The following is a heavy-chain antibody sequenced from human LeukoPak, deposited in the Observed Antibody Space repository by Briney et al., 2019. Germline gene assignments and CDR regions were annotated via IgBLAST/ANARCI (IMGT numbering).Heavy chain of an antibody. J-gene: IGHJ4*02. CDR3: ARALPGVVGATSFDY. CDR2: INHSGST. V-gene: IGHV4-34*01. D-gene: IGHD1-26*01. Sequence: SETLSLTCAVYGGSFSGYYWSWIRQPPGKGLEWIGEINHSGSTNYNPSLKCRVTISVDTSKNQFSLKLSSVTAADTAVYYCARALPGVVGATSFDYWGQGTLVTVSS. CDR1: GGSFSGYY.